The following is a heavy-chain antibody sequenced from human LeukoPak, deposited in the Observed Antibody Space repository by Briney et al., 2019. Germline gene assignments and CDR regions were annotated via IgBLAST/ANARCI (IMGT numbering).Heavy chain of an antibody. Sequence: GGSLRLSCAASGFTFSSFGMSWVRQAPGKGLEWVAVISYDGSNKYYADSVKGRFTISRDNSKNTLYLQMNSLRAEDTAVYYCAKEGYCSGGSCYSPSPDYWGQGTLVTVSS. J-gene: IGHJ4*02. CDR1: GFTFSSFG. V-gene: IGHV3-30*18. D-gene: IGHD2-15*01. CDR3: AKEGYCSGGSCYSPSPDY. CDR2: ISYDGSNK.